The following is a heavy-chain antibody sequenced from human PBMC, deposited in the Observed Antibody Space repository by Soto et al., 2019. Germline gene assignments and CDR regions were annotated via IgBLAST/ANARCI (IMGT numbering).Heavy chain of an antibody. CDR1: GFTFSSNT. CDR2: ISYYSGSI. Sequence: VQLVESGGGVVQPGRSLRLSCTASGFTFSSNTMHWVRQVPGKGLEWVSGISYYSGSIGYADSVKGRFTISRDNAKNSLYLQMNSLRAEDTALYYCAKSMGGTANGMDVWGQGTTVTVSS. D-gene: IGHD2-15*01. J-gene: IGHJ6*02. V-gene: IGHV3-9*01. CDR3: AKSMGGTANGMDV.